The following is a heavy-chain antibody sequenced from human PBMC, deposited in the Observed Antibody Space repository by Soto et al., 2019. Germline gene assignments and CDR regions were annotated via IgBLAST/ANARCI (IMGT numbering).Heavy chain of an antibody. V-gene: IGHV1-2*02. CDR3: ARGRSVAGKRFDY. Sequence: QVQLVQSGAAVKKPGASVKFSCKASGYTFRGYYIHWVRQAPGQGPEWVGWINPNNGHTNYAQKSQGRVTMTTDTSITTVYMELNSLRSDDTAVDYCARGRSVAGKRFDYWGQGTLVTVS. CDR1: GYTFRGYY. CDR2: INPNNGHT. D-gene: IGHD6-19*01. J-gene: IGHJ4*02.